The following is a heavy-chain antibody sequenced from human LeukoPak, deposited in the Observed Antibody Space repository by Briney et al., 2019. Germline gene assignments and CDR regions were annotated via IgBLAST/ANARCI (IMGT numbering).Heavy chain of an antibody. D-gene: IGHD7-27*01. J-gene: IGHJ4*02. Sequence: GGSLRLSCAASGFTLSDYWMHWVRHAPGKGLVWVSRINRDGSTTTYADSVKGRFTISRDNAKNTLYLQMSSLRAEDTAVYYCARDLTGEKDYWGQGTLVTVSS. CDR1: GFTLSDYW. CDR3: ARDLTGEKDY. V-gene: IGHV3-74*01. CDR2: INRDGSTT.